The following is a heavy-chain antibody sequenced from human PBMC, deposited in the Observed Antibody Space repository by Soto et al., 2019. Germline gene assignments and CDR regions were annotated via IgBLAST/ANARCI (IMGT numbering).Heavy chain of an antibody. Sequence: PGGFLRPSCAASGFTLSSYAMSWFPQAPGKGLEWVSAISGSGGSTYYADSVKGRFTISRDNSKNTLYLQMNSLRAEDTAVYYCAKDYGVRAILLTGGHVDYWGQGTLVTVSS. D-gene: IGHD3-9*01. V-gene: IGHV3-23*01. J-gene: IGHJ4*02. CDR1: GFTLSSYA. CDR2: ISGSGGST. CDR3: AKDYGVRAILLTGGHVDY.